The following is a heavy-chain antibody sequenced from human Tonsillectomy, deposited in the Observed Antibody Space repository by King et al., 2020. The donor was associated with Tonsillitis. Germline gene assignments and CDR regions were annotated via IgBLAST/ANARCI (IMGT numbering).Heavy chain of an antibody. CDR2: IRWNSGSI. CDR1: GFTFDDYA. V-gene: IGHV3-9*01. J-gene: IGHJ1*01. CDR3: AKDGEIVVVRYFQH. D-gene: IGHD3-22*01. Sequence: VQLVESGGGLVQPGRSLRLSCAASGFTFDDYAMHWVRQAPGKGLEWVSGIRWNSGSIGYADSVKGRFTISRDNAKNSLYLQMNSLRAEDTALYYCAKDGEIVVVRYFQHWGQGTLVTVSS.